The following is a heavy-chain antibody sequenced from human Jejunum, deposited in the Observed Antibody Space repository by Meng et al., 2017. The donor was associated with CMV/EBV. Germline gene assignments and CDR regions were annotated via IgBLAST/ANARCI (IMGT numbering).Heavy chain of an antibody. Sequence: SGGSISSSADYWGWIRQPPGKGLEWIGSIHYSGSTYYNPSLKSRVTISVDTSKNQCSLRLTSMTAADTAVYYCASLTIAAAVRGYWGQGTLVTVSS. CDR2: IHYSGST. J-gene: IGHJ4*02. D-gene: IGHD6-25*01. CDR3: ASLTIAAAVRGY. CDR1: GGSISSSADY. V-gene: IGHV4-39*07.